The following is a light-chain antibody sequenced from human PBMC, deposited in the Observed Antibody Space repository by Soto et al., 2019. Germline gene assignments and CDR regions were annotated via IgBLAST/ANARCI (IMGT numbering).Light chain of an antibody. Sequence: QSVLAQPPSVSGAPGQRVTISCTGSSSNTGAGYDVHWYQQLPGTAPKLLIYSSNNRPSGVPDRFSGSKSGTSASLAIPGLQAEDEADYYCQSYDRSLSGSVFGGGTKLTVL. CDR1: SSNTGAGYD. CDR2: SSN. CDR3: QSYDRSLSGSV. J-gene: IGLJ2*01. V-gene: IGLV1-40*01.